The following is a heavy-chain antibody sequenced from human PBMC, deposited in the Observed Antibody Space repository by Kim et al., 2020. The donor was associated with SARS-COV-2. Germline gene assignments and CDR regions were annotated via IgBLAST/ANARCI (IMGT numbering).Heavy chain of an antibody. D-gene: IGHD2-2*02. CDR3: ARGGAGVVPSPILGLGPHYDDFVMDY. V-gene: IGHV4-34*01. CDR2: INQSGST. CDR1: GGSFSGHH. Sequence: SETLSLTCAVSGGSFSGHHWSWIRQPPAKGLEWIGEINQSGSTNYNPSLKSRVTMPIDTSKNQFSLKLTSVTAAAMAFYYCARGGAGVVPSPILGLGPHYDDFVMDYWGREATVAVAS. J-gene: IGHJ6*02.